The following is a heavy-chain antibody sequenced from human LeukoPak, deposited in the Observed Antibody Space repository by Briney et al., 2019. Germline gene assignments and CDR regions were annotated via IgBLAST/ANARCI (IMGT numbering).Heavy chain of an antibody. CDR3: AKDSRSTLPRGRLDY. Sequence: GGSLRLSCAASGFTFSSYAMSWVRQAPGKGLEWVSGISGSGGTTYYADSVKGRFTISRDNSKNTYLQMNSLGAEDTAAYYCAKDSRSTLPRGRLDYWGQGTLVTVSS. D-gene: IGHD2-21*02. J-gene: IGHJ4*02. CDR2: ISGSGGTT. CDR1: GFTFSSYA. V-gene: IGHV3-23*01.